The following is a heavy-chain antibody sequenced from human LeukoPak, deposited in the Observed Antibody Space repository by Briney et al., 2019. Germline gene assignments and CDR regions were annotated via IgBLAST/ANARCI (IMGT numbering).Heavy chain of an antibody. V-gene: IGHV3-23*01. J-gene: IGHJ5*02. CDR2: ITASARTT. Sequence: PGGSLRLSCEASGFNFRDYGMNWVRQAPGKGLEWVSGITASARTTYYADSVKGRFTIYSDNSKNTLSLQMSSLRAEDTAVYYCARAGFPGIAVAGTFRTWGQGILVTVSS. CDR3: ARAGFPGIAVAGTFRT. CDR1: GFNFRDYG. D-gene: IGHD6-19*01.